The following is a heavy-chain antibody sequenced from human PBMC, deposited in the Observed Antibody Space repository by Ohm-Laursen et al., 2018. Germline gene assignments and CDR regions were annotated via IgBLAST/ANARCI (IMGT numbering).Heavy chain of an antibody. CDR3: ARGRSVDV. V-gene: IGHV3-7*01. CDR1: GFTFSTYW. Sequence: SLRLSCAASGFTFSTYWMGWVRQAPGKGLEWVANIKQDGSEKYYVDSVEGRFTISRDNAKNSLYLQMNSLRAEDTAVYYCARGRSVDVWGQGTAVTVSS. D-gene: IGHD2-15*01. CDR2: IKQDGSEK. J-gene: IGHJ6*02.